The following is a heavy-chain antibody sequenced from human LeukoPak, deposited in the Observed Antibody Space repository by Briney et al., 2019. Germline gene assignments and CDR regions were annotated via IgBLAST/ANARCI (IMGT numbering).Heavy chain of an antibody. J-gene: IGHJ4*02. CDR2: INPNSGGT. D-gene: IGHD2-15*01. V-gene: IGHV1-2*02. CDR1: GYTFTGYY. CDR3: ARADCSGGSCLFDY. Sequence: GASVKVSCKASGYTFTGYYMHWVRQAPGQGLEWMGWINPNSGGTNYAQKFQGRVTMTRDTSISTAYMELSRLRSDDTAVYYCARADCSGGSCLFDYWGQGTLVTVSS.